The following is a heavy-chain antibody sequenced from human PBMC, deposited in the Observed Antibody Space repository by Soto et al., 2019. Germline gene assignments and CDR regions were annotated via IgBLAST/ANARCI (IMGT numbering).Heavy chain of an antibody. J-gene: IGHJ6*02. CDR1: GYTFTSYG. D-gene: IGHD6-19*01. CDR3: ARASSVWYDYYYGMDV. Sequence: GASVKVSCKASGYTFTSYGISWVRQAPGQGLEWMGWISAYNGNTNYAQKLRGRVTMTTDTSTSTAYMELRSLRSDDTAVYYCARASSVWYDYYYGMDVWGQGTTVTVSS. V-gene: IGHV1-18*04. CDR2: ISAYNGNT.